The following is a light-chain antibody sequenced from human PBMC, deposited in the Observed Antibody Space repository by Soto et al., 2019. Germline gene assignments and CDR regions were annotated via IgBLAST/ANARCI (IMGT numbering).Light chain of an antibody. CDR3: AAWDDSLNGRV. CDR1: SSNIGNNA. CDR2: YDD. V-gene: IGLV1-36*01. Sequence: QSVLTQPPSVSAAPRQRVTISCSGSSSNIGNNAVNWYQQLPGKAPKLLIYYDDLLPSGVSDRFSGSKSGTSASLVISGLQSEDEADYYCAAWDDSLNGRVFGGGTKLTVL. J-gene: IGLJ3*02.